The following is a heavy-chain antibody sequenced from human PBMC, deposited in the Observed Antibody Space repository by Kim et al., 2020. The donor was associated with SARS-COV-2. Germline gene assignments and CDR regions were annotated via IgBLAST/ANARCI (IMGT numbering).Heavy chain of an antibody. CDR2: IIPIFGTA. CDR1: GGTFSSYA. D-gene: IGHD3-9*01. V-gene: IGHV1-69*13. J-gene: IGHJ4*02. Sequence: SVKVSCKASGGTFSSYAISWVRQAPGQGLEWMGGIIPIFGTANYAQKFQGRVTITADESTSTAYMELSSLRSEDTAVYYCARNYDILTGPLDYWGQGTLVTVSS. CDR3: ARNYDILTGPLDY.